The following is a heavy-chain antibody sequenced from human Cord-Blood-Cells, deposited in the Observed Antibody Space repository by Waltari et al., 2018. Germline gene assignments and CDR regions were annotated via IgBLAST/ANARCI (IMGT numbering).Heavy chain of an antibody. D-gene: IGHD1-26*01. J-gene: IGHJ4*02. CDR1: GYTFTGYY. CDR2: INPNSGGT. Sequence: QVQLVQSGAEVKKPGASVKVSCKASGYTFTGYYMHWVRQAPGQGLEWMGWINPNSGGTNYAQKFQGRVTMTRDTSISTAYKELSRLRSDDTAGYYCAGDLTLGVSGVGATRYYFDYWGQGTLVTVSS. CDR3: AGDLTLGVSGVGATRYYFDY. V-gene: IGHV1-2*02.